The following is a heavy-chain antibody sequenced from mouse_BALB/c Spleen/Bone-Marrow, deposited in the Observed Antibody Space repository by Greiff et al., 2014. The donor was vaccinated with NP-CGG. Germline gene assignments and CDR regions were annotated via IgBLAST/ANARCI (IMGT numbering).Heavy chain of an antibody. CDR2: IYPGGDDT. V-gene: IGHV1-80*01. CDR1: GYAFSIYW. CDR3: ARGGIPIDY. J-gene: IGHJ2*01. Sequence: QVQLKESGAELVRPGSSVKISCKASGYAFSIYWMNWVKQRPGQGLEWIGQIYPGGDDTDYNGKFKGKATLTADRSSSTAYMQLNSLTSEDSAVYFCARGGIPIDYWGQGTTLTVSS.